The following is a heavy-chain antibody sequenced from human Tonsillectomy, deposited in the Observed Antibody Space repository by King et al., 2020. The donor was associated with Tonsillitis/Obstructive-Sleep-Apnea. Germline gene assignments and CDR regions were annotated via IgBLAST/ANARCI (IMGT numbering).Heavy chain of an antibody. V-gene: IGHV5-10-1*03. Sequence: QLVQSGAEVKKPGESLRISCKGSGYSFTSYWINWVRQMPGKGLEWMGRIDPSDSYTNYSPSFQGHVTISADKSISTAYLQWSSLKASDTAIYYCASTGDLYGSGNYFSNAMDVRGQGTTVSVS. D-gene: IGHD3-10*01. CDR1: GYSFTSYW. CDR2: IDPSDSYT. J-gene: IGHJ6*02. CDR3: ASTGDLYGSGNYFSNAMDV.